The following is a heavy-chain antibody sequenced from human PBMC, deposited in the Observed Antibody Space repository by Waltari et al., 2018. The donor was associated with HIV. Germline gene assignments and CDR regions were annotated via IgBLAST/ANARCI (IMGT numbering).Heavy chain of an antibody. CDR2: ISSGGSVV. D-gene: IGHD7-27*01. J-gene: IGHJ4*02. CDR3: ARDADHWEQHYFDV. CDR1: GLPFGTCS. Sequence: VQLGESGGGWVQPGGSLGLSCAASGLPFGTCSMNWVRQAPGRGLGWVSYISSGGSVVYYADSVKGRFTISRDNAKNSLYLEMNSLTVDDTALYFCARDADHWEQHYFDVWGQGTPVTVSP. V-gene: IGHV3-48*01.